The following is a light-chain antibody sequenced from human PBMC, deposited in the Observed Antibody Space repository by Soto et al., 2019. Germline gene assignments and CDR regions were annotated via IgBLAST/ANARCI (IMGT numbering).Light chain of an antibody. V-gene: IGKV3-20*01. CDR3: HQYASATPVT. J-gene: IGKJ3*01. Sequence: IVVTKSPATLSVSPFEIVTLSFMASQSVSVSYLAWYQQKPGQAPRLLIYGASSRATGIPDRFSGSGSGTDFTLTISRREPEDDAVYYYHQYASATPVTFGPGTKVDIK. CDR1: QSVSVSY. CDR2: GAS.